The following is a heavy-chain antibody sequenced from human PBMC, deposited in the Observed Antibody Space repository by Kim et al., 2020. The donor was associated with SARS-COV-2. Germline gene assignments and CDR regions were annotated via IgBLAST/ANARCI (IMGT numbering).Heavy chain of an antibody. V-gene: IGHV3-21*01. J-gene: IGHJ6*02. D-gene: IGHD2-8*02. Sequence: GGSLRLSCAASGFTFSSYSMNWVRQAPGKGLEWVSSISSSSSYTYYADSVKGRFTISRDNAKNSLYLQMNSLRAEDTAVYYCARVLDWTGGVDGWGQGTTVTVS. CDR3: ARVLDWTGGVDG. CDR1: GFTFSSYS. CDR2: ISSSSSYT.